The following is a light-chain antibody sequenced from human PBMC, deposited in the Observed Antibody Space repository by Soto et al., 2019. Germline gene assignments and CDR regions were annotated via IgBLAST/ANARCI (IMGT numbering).Light chain of an antibody. CDR2: EVN. J-gene: IGLJ1*01. CDR3: RSYTSSSTYV. CDR1: SSDVGSYNR. V-gene: IGLV2-18*02. Sequence: QSVLTQPPSVSGSPGQSVAISCTGTSSDVGSYNRVSWYQQSPGTAPKLMIYEVNNRPSGVPDRFSGSKSGNTASLTISGLQAEDEGDYYCRSYTSSSTYVFGIGTKVTVL.